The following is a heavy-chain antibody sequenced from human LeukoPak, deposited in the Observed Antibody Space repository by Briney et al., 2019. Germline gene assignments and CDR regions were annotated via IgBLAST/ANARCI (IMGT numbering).Heavy chain of an antibody. CDR1: GFTFSSYA. J-gene: IGHJ4*02. D-gene: IGHD6-19*01. CDR3: VKDLLQWPEYYFDY. Sequence: PGGSLRLSCAASGFTFSSYAMSWARQAPGKGLECISGFSGSGGSTYYADSVKGRFTISRDNSKNTLYLQMNSLRAEDTAVYYCVKDLLQWPEYYFDYWGQGTLVTVSS. CDR2: FSGSGGST. V-gene: IGHV3-23*01.